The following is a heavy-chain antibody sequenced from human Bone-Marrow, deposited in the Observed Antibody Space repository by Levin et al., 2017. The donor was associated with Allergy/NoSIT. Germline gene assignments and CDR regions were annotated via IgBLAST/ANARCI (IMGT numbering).Heavy chain of an antibody. J-gene: IGHJ4*02. CDR1: GSFWGYF. D-gene: IGHD2/OR15-2a*01. CDR2: VNHGGTA. Sequence: SETLSLTCAASGSFWGYFWSWIRRPPGKGLVWIAEVNHGGTANYNPSLRSRVTISVDTSKKQFSLRLASVTAADTAAYYCTRSKLFYDGTGHRGRAFDYWGPGALVNVSS. CDR3: TRSKLFYDGTGHRGRAFDY. V-gene: IGHV4-34*01.